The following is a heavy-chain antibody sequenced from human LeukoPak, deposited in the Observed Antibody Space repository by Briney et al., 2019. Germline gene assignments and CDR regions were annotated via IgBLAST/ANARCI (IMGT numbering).Heavy chain of an antibody. D-gene: IGHD6-13*01. J-gene: IGHJ6*03. CDR3: ARWWYSSSWLPYYYYYMDV. V-gene: IGHV1-18*01. Sequence: ASVKVSCKASGGTFTSYAISWVRQAPGQGLEWMGWISAYNGNTNYAQKLQGRVTMTTDTSTSTAYMELRSLRSDDTAVYYCARWWYSSSWLPYYYYYMDVWGKGTTVTISS. CDR1: GGTFTSYA. CDR2: ISAYNGNT.